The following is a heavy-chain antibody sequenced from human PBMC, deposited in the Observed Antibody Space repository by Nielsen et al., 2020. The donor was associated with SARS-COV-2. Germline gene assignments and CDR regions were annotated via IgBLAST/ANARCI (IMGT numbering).Heavy chain of an antibody. CDR2: INPNSGGT. Sequence: ASVKVSCKASGYTFTGYYMHWVRQAPGQGLEWMGWINPNSGGTNYAQKFQGWVTMTRDTSTSTVYMELSSLRSEDTAVYYCARRVAPGGTPVYLDYWGQGTLVTVSS. V-gene: IGHV1-2*04. J-gene: IGHJ4*02. D-gene: IGHD2-2*01. CDR1: GYTFTGYY. CDR3: ARRVAPGGTPVYLDY.